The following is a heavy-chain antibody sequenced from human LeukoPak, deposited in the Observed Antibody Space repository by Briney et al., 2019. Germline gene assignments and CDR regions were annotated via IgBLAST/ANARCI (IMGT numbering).Heavy chain of an antibody. J-gene: IGHJ4*02. D-gene: IGHD6-13*01. Sequence: SETLSLTCIVSDGSITSSRHYWAWIRQPPGKGLEWLGNIYHTGSAYYSPSLRCRLTISVDTSKNQFSLQLSSVTASDTAVYYCARQFSGSSQIDHWGQGPLVTVSS. CDR1: DGSITSSRHY. CDR2: IYHTGSA. CDR3: ARQFSGSSQIDH. V-gene: IGHV4-39*01.